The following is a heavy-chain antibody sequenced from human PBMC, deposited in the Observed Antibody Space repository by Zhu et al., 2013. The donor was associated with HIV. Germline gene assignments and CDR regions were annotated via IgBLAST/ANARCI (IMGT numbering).Heavy chain of an antibody. J-gene: IGHJ4*02. Sequence: QVQLQQWGAGLLKPSETLSLTCAVYGGSFSGYYWSWIRQPPGKGLEWIGSIYHSGSTYYNPSLKSRVTLSVDTSKNQFSLKMRSVTAADTAVYYCARGDILTGYGHFDCWAREPWSPSP. CDR1: GGSFSGYY. CDR2: IYHSGST. CDR3: ARGDILTGYGHFDC. D-gene: IGHD3-9*01. V-gene: IGHV4-34*01.